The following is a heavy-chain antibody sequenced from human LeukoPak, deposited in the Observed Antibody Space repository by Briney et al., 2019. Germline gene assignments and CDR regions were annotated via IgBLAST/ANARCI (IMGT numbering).Heavy chain of an antibody. CDR1: GGTFSSNA. CDR2: IIPIFGTI. D-gene: IGHD2-21*01. CDR3: ARGRVYCGGDCADAFDI. V-gene: IGHV1-69*05. Sequence: SVKVSCKASGGTFSSNAISWVRQAPGQGLEWMGGIIPIFGTINYAQKFQGRVTITTDESRSTTYMELSSLRSEDTAVYYCARGRVYCGGDCADAFDIWGQGTMVTVSS. J-gene: IGHJ3*02.